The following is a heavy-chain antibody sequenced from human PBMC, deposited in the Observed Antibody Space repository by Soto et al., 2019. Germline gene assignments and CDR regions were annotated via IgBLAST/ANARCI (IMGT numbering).Heavy chain of an antibody. CDR1: GFTFSSYA. Sequence: XVSLRLSFAASGFTFSSYAMSGVGQAPGKGLEWVSAIRGSGGSTYYADSVKGRFTISRDNSKNTLYLQMNSLRAEDTAVYYCAKDSQFWSGYSAYMWGQGTLVTVSS. D-gene: IGHD3-3*01. CDR3: AKDSQFWSGYSAYM. V-gene: IGHV3-23*01. J-gene: IGHJ4*02. CDR2: IRGSGGST.